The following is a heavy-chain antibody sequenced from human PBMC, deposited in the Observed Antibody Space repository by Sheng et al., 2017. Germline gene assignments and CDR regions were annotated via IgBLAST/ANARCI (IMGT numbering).Heavy chain of an antibody. CDR2: IIPFFRKT. J-gene: IGHJ4*02. D-gene: IGHD5-12*01. CDR3: AAKRGYSYAKFDY. V-gene: IGHV1-69*12. Sequence: QVQLVQSGAEVKKPGSSVKVSCKTVGGTFNMYVFIWVRQAPGQGLEWMGGIIPFFRKTTYGKNFQDRVAITADESTSTAYMELSGLRSDDTAVYFCAAKRGYSYAKFDYWAREPWSPSP. CDR1: GGTFNMYV.